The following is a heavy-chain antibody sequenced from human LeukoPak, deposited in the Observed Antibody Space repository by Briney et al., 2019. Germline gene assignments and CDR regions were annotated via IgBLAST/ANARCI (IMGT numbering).Heavy chain of an antibody. J-gene: IGHJ6*02. Sequence: SETLSLTCTVSCGSISSGGYYWSWIRQHPGKGLEWFVYIYYSGRTYYNPSLKSRVTISVDTSKNQFSLKLSSVTAADTAVYYCARAVGGGSFSHYYYGMDVWGQGTTVTVSS. V-gene: IGHV4-31*03. CDR2: IYYSGRT. D-gene: IGHD1-26*01. CDR3: ARAVGGGSFSHYYYGMDV. CDR1: CGSISSGGYY.